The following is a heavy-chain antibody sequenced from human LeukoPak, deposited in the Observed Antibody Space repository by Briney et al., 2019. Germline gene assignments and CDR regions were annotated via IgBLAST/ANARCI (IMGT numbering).Heavy chain of an antibody. Sequence: PSETLSLTCTVSGGSISSGGYYRSWIRQHPGKGLEWIGYFYYSGSTYYNPSLKSRVTISIDTSKNQFSLKLTSVTAADTAVYYCTRDVKGSDAFDIWGQGTMVTVSS. CDR1: GGSISSGGYY. J-gene: IGHJ3*02. V-gene: IGHV4-31*03. CDR3: TRDVKGSDAFDI. CDR2: FYYSGST.